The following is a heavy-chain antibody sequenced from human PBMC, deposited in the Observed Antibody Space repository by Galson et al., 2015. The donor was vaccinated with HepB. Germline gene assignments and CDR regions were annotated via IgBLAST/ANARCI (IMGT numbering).Heavy chain of an antibody. J-gene: IGHJ5*02. D-gene: IGHD6-19*01. CDR1: GYTFSTYT. CDR2: INPNSGGT. Sequence: SVKVSCKASGYTFSTYTIHWVRQAPGQGLEWMGRINPNSGGTNYAQKFQGRVTMTRDTSISTAYMELSRLRSDDTAVYYCARGRIAVAGMVLWFDPWGQGTLVTVSS. V-gene: IGHV1-2*06. CDR3: ARGRIAVAGMVLWFDP.